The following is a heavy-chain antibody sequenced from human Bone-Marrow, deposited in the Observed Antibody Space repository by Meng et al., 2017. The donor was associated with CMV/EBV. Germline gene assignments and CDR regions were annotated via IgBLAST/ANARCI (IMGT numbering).Heavy chain of an antibody. Sequence: GESPKIPCAASGFIFSSYWMSWVRQAPGKGLEWVANIKQDGTEKYYVDSVKGRFTIYRDNTKNSLYLQMNSLRAEGTAVYYCARDPVVSGDYYFDYWGQGKLVTVSS. V-gene: IGHV3-7*01. D-gene: IGHD2-15*01. CDR1: GFIFSSYW. CDR3: ARDPVVSGDYYFDY. J-gene: IGHJ4*02. CDR2: IKQDGTEK.